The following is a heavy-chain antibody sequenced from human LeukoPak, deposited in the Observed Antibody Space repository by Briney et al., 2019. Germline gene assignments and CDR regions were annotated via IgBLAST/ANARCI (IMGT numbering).Heavy chain of an antibody. CDR2: IYYSGTT. CDR3: ARGSTGDKSNN. D-gene: IGHD7-27*01. J-gene: IGHJ4*02. Sequence: SETLSLTCTVSGGSIASGGYYWSWIRQLPGKGLEWIGYIYYSGTTSYNPSLKSRLTISLDTSENQFSLKLSSVTAADTAVYYCARGSTGDKSNNWGQGTLVTVSS. CDR1: GGSIASGGYY. V-gene: IGHV4-31*03.